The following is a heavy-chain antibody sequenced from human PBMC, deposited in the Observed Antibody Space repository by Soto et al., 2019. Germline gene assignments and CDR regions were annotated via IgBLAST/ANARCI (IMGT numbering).Heavy chain of an antibody. D-gene: IGHD2-2*01. Sequence: GGSLRLSCAASGFTFSSYAMSWVRQAPGKGLEWVSAISGSGGSTYYADSVKGRFTISRDNSKNMLYLKMNSLRAEDTAVYYCVKAVGYCSSSSCRDYYYYYGMDVWGQGTTVTVSS. V-gene: IGHV3-23*01. CDR3: VKAVGYCSSSSCRDYYYYYGMDV. CDR1: GFTFSSYA. CDR2: ISGSGGST. J-gene: IGHJ6*02.